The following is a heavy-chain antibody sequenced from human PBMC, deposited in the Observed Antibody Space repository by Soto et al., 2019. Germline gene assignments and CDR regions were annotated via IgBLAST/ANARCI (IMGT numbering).Heavy chain of an antibody. J-gene: IGHJ4*02. CDR2: IYYSGST. Sequence: SETLSLTCTVSGGSISSSSYYWGWVRQPPGKGLEWIGSIYYSGSTYYNPSLKSRVTISVDTSKNQFSLKLSSVTAADTAVYYCMLGSGWKDFDYWGQGTLVTVSS. V-gene: IGHV4-39*01. CDR3: MLGSGWKDFDY. CDR1: GGSISSSSYY. D-gene: IGHD3-22*01.